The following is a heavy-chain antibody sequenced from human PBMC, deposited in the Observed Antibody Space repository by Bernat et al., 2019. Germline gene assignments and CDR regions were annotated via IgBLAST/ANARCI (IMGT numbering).Heavy chain of an antibody. D-gene: IGHD4-17*01. CDR3: ARSTTVTTY. Sequence: VFLLDSGGDLAQPGESLRLSCAASGFTFSSYAMHWVRQAPGKGLEWVAVISYDGSNKYYADSVKGRFTISRDNSKNTLYLQMNSLRAEDTAVYYCARSTTVTTYWGQGTLVTVSS. CDR1: GFTFSSYA. V-gene: IGHV3-30-3*01. CDR2: ISYDGSNK. J-gene: IGHJ4*02.